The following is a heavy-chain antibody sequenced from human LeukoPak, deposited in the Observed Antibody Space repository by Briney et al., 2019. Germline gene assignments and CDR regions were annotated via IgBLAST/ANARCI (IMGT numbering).Heavy chain of an antibody. CDR3: AREDSSGYYYPFDY. V-gene: IGHV1-2*02. Sequence: ASVKVSCKASGYTFTGYYMHWVRQAPGQGLEWMGWINPNSGGTNYAQKFQGRVTMTRDTSISTAYMELSRLRSDDTAVYYCAREDSSGYYYPFDYWGQGTPVTVSS. J-gene: IGHJ4*02. CDR1: GYTFTGYY. D-gene: IGHD3-22*01. CDR2: INPNSGGT.